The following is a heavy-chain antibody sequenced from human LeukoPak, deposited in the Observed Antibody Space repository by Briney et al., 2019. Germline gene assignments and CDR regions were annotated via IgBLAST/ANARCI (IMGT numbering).Heavy chain of an antibody. D-gene: IGHD3-10*01. V-gene: IGHV4-4*07. Sequence: SETLSLTCTVSGGSSSRYYWSWIRQPAGKGLEWIGRIFITGTTNYNPSLKSRVTMSVDTSKNQFSLKLSSVTAADTAVYYCARSDGEYYYGMDVWGQGTTVTVSS. CDR2: IFITGTT. CDR1: GGSSSRYY. J-gene: IGHJ6*02. CDR3: ARSDGEYYYGMDV.